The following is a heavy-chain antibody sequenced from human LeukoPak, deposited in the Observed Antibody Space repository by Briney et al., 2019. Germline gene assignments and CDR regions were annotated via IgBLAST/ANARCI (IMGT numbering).Heavy chain of an antibody. J-gene: IGHJ4*02. Sequence: GGSLRLSCAASGFTFSSYAMSWVRQAPGKGLEWVSGISSSGDSTYYADSVKGRFTISRDTSKNALYLQMNSLRAEATAVYYCAKGRHGYIFYFDYWGQGTVVTVSS. D-gene: IGHD5-18*01. CDR1: GFTFSSYA. CDR3: AKGRHGYIFYFDY. V-gene: IGHV3-23*01. CDR2: ISSSGDST.